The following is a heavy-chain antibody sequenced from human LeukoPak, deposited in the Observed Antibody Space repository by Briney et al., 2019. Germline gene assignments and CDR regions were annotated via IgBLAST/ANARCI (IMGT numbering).Heavy chain of an antibody. J-gene: IGHJ4*02. CDR1: GGTFSSYA. CDR3: ARDRLWFGELNYYFDY. Sequence: SVKVSCKASGGTFSSYAISWVRQAPGQGLEGMGGIIPIFGTANYAQKFQGRVTITADESTSTAYMELSSLRSEDTAVYYCARDRLWFGELNYYFDYWGQGTLVTVHS. D-gene: IGHD3-10*01. V-gene: IGHV1-69*01. CDR2: IIPIFGTA.